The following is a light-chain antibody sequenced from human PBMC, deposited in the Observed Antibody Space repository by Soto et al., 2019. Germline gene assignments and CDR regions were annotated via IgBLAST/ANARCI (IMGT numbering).Light chain of an antibody. CDR1: QTVDGTF. V-gene: IGKV3-20*01. Sequence: EIVLTQSPGSLSLSPRERATLSCRASQTVDGTFFAWYQKKPGQAPRLLIYGASKRATDIPDRFSGSGSGTDFTLTISRLEPEDFAVYYCQQYMSSVTFGQGTKVEIK. J-gene: IGKJ1*01. CDR2: GAS. CDR3: QQYMSSVT.